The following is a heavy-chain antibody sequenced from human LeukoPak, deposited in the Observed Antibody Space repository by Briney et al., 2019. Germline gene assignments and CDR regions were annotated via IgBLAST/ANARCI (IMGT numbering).Heavy chain of an antibody. CDR2: IRYDGSNK. J-gene: IGHJ5*02. V-gene: IGHV3-30*02. Sequence: PGGSLRLSCAASGFTFSSYGMHWVRQAPGKGLEWVAFIRYDGSNKYYADSVKGRFTISRDNSKNTLYLQMNSLRAEDTAVYYCAKDLGDYDSPRWFDPWGQGTLVTVSS. CDR1: GFTFSSYG. D-gene: IGHD3-16*01. CDR3: AKDLGDYDSPRWFDP.